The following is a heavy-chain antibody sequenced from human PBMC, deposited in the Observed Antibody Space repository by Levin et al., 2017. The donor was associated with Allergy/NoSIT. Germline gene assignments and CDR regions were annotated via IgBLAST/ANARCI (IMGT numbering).Heavy chain of an antibody. D-gene: IGHD4-11*01. CDR3: ARGNSNYALRH. CDR1: GYTFTSYY. Sequence: GESLKISCKASGYTFTSYYMHWVRQAPGQGLEWMGWINPSTGVTNYAQKFQGSVTMTRDTSINTAYMELRSLRSDDTAVYYCARGNSNYALRHWGQGTLVTVSS. J-gene: IGHJ1*01. V-gene: IGHV1-2*02. CDR2: INPSTGVT.